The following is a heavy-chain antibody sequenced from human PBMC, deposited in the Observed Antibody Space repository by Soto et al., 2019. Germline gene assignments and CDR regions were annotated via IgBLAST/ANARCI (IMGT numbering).Heavy chain of an antibody. V-gene: IGHV4-30-4*01. CDR2: IYYSGHT. J-gene: IGHJ4*02. CDR1: GGSISSGDYY. D-gene: IGHD1-26*01. Sequence: PSETLSLTCTVSGGSISSGDYYWSWIRQPPGKGLEWIGYIYYSGHTYYNPSLKSRVTISVDTSKNQFSLKLSSVTAAVTSVYYGARGNLLDYWGQGTLVTVSS. CDR3: ARGNLLDY.